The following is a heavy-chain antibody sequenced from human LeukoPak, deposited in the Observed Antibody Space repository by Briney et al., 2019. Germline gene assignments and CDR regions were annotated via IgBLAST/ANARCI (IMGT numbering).Heavy chain of an antibody. D-gene: IGHD5-18*01. CDR3: ARGGYSYGFWY. Sequence: GGSLRLSCAASGFAVSSNYMTWVRQAPGKGLEWVSIIYSGGSTYYPDSVKGRFTISRDNSKNTVYLQMNSLRAEDTAVHYCARGGYSYGFWYWGQGTLVTVSS. V-gene: IGHV3-53*01. J-gene: IGHJ4*02. CDR1: GFAVSSNY. CDR2: IYSGGST.